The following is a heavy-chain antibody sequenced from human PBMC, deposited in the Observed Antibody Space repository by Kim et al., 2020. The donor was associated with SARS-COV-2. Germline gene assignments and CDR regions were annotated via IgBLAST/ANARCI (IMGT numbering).Heavy chain of an antibody. Sequence: GGSLRLSCAASGFTFSTYGMHWVRRAPGKGLEWVAVIWYDGSNKYYADSVKGRFTISRDNSKNTLYLQMSSLRAEDTAVYYCAREIASAAFDYWGQGTLV. J-gene: IGHJ4*02. CDR2: IWYDGSNK. CDR1: GFTFSTYG. CDR3: AREIASAAFDY. V-gene: IGHV3-33*01. D-gene: IGHD6-13*01.